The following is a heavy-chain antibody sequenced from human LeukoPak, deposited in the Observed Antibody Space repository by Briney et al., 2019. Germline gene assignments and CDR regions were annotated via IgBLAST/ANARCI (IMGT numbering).Heavy chain of an antibody. CDR1: GGSITRSSYY. Sequence: PSETLSLTCTVSGGSITRSSYYWAWIRQPPGKGLEWIASIYYSGSTYYNPSLKSRVTISVDTSKNQFSLKLTSMTAADTAVYYCAREQGYWGQGTLVTVSS. J-gene: IGHJ4*02. CDR3: AREQGY. V-gene: IGHV4-39*07. CDR2: IYYSGST.